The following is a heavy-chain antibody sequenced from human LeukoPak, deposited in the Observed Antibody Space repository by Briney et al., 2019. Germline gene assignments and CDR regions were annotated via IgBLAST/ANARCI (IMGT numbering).Heavy chain of an antibody. CDR2: IYTSGST. CDR1: GGCISSYY. J-gene: IGHJ3*02. V-gene: IGHV4-4*07. Sequence: SETLSLTCTVSGGCISSYYRSWIRQAAGKGLEWIGRIYTSGSTNYNPSLKSRVTMPVDTSKNQFSLKLRPVTAADTAVYYCAIAEGGAARDAFDIWGQGTMVTVSS. CDR3: AIAEGGAARDAFDI. D-gene: IGHD6-6*01.